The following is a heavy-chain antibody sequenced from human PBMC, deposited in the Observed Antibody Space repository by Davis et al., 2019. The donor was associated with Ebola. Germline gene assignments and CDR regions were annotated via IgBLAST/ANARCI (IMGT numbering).Heavy chain of an antibody. CDR2: ISYDGSNK. D-gene: IGHD6-19*01. CDR3: ARGIGWSYYFDY. Sequence: RGSLRLSCAASGFTFSSYAMHWVRQAPGKGLEWVAVISYDGSNKYYADSVKGRFTISRDNSKNTLYLQMNSLRAEDTAVYYCARGIGWSYYFDYWGQGTLVTVSS. V-gene: IGHV3-30-3*01. CDR1: GFTFSSYA. J-gene: IGHJ4*02.